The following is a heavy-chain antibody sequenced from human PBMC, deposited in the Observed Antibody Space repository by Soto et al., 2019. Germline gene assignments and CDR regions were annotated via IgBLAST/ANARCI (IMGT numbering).Heavy chain of an antibody. CDR2: IWYDGSNK. D-gene: IGHD2-2*01. CDR3: ARSTPYDPRGDFDY. V-gene: IGHV3-33*01. J-gene: IGHJ4*02. Sequence: GGSLRLSCAASGFTFSSYGMHWVRQAPGKGLEWVAVIWYDGSNKYYADSVEGRFTISRDNSKNTLYLQMNSLRAEDTAVYYCARSTPYDPRGDFDYWGQGTLVTVSS. CDR1: GFTFSSYG.